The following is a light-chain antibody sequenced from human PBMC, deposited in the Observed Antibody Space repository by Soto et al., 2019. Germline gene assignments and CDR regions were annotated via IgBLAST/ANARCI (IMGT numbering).Light chain of an antibody. Sequence: QSVLTQPPSVSGAPGQRVTISCTGNNSNIGAGYDVHWYQQLPGTAPKLLIYGNSNRPSGVPDRFSGSKSGTSATLAITGLHAEDEADYYCQSYDSSLSGSVVFGGGTQVTVL. CDR2: GNS. V-gene: IGLV1-40*01. J-gene: IGLJ2*01. CDR3: QSYDSSLSGSVV. CDR1: NSNIGAGYD.